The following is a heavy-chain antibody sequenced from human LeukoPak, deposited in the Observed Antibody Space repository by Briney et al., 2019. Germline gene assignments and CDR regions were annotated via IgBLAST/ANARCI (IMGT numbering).Heavy chain of an antibody. CDR2: IKQDGSEK. CDR3: ARIPIHGSGSFDY. D-gene: IGHD3-10*01. CDR1: GFTFSSYW. V-gene: IGHV3-7*03. J-gene: IGHJ4*02. Sequence: GGSLRLSCAASGFTFSSYWMSWVRQAPGKGLEWVANIKQDGSEKYYVDSVKGRFTISRDNAKNPLYLQMNSLRAEDTAVYYCARIPIHGSGSFDYWGQGALVTVSS.